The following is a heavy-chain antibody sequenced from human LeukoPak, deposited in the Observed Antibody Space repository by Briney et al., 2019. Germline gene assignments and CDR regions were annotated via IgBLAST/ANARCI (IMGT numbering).Heavy chain of an antibody. V-gene: IGHV1-69*04. CDR3: ARDDYDILTGSRRNYYYYMDV. CDR2: IIPILGIA. CDR1: GGTFSSYA. J-gene: IGHJ6*03. D-gene: IGHD3-9*01. Sequence: SVKVSCEASGGTFSSYAISWVRQAPGQGLEWMGRIIPILGIANYAQKFQGRVTITADKSTSTAYMELSSLRSEDTAVYYCARDDYDILTGSRRNYYYYMDVWGKGTTVTVSS.